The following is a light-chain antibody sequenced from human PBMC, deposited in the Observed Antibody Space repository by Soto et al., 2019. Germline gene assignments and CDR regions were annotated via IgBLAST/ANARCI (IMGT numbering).Light chain of an antibody. CDR1: QSVGSN. V-gene: IGKV3-15*01. J-gene: IGKJ5*01. CDR2: GAS. Sequence: EIVMPQSPGTLSLSPGERATLSCRASQSVGSNLAWYQQKPGQAPRLLIYGASTRATGIPARFSGSGSGTEFTLTISSLQSEDFAVYYCQQYNNWPPITFGQGTRLEIK. CDR3: QQYNNWPPIT.